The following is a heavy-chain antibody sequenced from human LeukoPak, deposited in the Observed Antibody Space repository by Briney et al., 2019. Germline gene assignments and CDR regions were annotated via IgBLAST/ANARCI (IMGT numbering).Heavy chain of an antibody. D-gene: IGHD3-22*01. J-gene: IGHJ3*02. CDR1: GFPFDDYA. CDR3: ASYGYYYDAFDI. V-gene: IGHV4-30-2*01. CDR2: IYHSGST. Sequence: LRLSCVASGFPFDDYAMHWVRQPPGKGLEWIGYIYHSGSTYYNPSLKSRVTISVDRSKNQFSLKLSSVTAADTAVYYCASYGYYYDAFDIWGQGTMVTVSS.